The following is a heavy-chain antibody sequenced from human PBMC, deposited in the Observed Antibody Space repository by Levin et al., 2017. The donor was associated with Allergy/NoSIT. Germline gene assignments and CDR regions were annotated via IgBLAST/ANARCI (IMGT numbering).Heavy chain of an antibody. CDR1: GFTFSSYE. D-gene: IGHD2-8*01. CDR3: ARWGGYCTNGVCVDWFDP. J-gene: IGHJ5*02. Sequence: RAGGSLRLSCAASGFTFSSYEMNWVRQAPGKGLEWVSYISSSGSTIYYADSVKGRFTISRDNAKNSLYLQMNSLRAEDTAVYYCARWGGYCTNGVCVDWFDPWGQGTLVTVSS. V-gene: IGHV3-48*03. CDR2: ISSSGSTI.